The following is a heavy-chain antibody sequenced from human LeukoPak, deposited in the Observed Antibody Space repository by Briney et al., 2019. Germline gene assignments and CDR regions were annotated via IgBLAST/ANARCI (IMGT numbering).Heavy chain of an antibody. Sequence: GGSLRLSCAASGFTFDDYAMHWVRQAPGKGLEWVSLISWVGGSTYYADSVKGRFTTSRDNSRHPLYLQMNSLGAEDTALYYCAKDKEYSGFGPILSGYYYGMDVWGKGTTVTVSS. CDR2: ISWVGGST. J-gene: IGHJ6*04. CDR1: GFTFDDYA. CDR3: AKDKEYSGFGPILSGYYYGMDV. V-gene: IGHV3-43D*04. D-gene: IGHD5-12*01.